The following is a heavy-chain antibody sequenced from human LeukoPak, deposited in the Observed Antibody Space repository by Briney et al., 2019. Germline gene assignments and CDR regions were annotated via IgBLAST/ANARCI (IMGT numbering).Heavy chain of an antibody. V-gene: IGHV3-23*01. CDR1: GFTFKNNA. D-gene: IGHD3-9*01. CDR2: ISDGGATT. J-gene: IGHJ4*02. CDR3: AKGGHFDWLLLDY. Sequence: GSLRLSCAASGFTFKNNAMSWVRQAPGKGLEWVSVISDGGATTYYADSVKGRFTISRDNSKNTLNLQMNSLRADDTAVYYCAKGGHFDWLLLDYWGQGTLVTVSS.